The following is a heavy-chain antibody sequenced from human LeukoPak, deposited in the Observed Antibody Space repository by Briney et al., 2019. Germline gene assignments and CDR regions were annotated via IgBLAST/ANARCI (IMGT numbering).Heavy chain of an antibody. Sequence: GGSLRLTCTVSGFTVSTTLMDWVRQAPGKGLEWVSVIYDDGRSVYADSVRGRFTISGDTSKNMVDLQMNSLRVEDSAVYFCASDRAGRQSWVEFDLWGQGTLVTVSS. V-gene: IGHV3-66*02. CDR2: IYDDGRS. D-gene: IGHD3-10*01. CDR1: GFTVSTTL. J-gene: IGHJ5*02. CDR3: ASDRAGRQSWVEFDL.